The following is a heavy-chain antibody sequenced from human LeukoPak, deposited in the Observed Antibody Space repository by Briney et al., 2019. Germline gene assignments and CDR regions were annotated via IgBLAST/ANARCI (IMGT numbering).Heavy chain of an antibody. CDR1: GGSFSGYY. V-gene: IGHV4-59*12. CDR2: IYYTET. CDR3: ARDGGRYVDWLLQEY. Sequence: SETLSLTCAVYGGSFSGYYWSWIRQSPGKGLEWIGYIYYTETSYNPSLKSRVTISADTSKNQFSLKLYSVTAADTAVYYCARDGGRYVDWLLQEYWGQGTLVTVSS. J-gene: IGHJ4*02. D-gene: IGHD3-9*01.